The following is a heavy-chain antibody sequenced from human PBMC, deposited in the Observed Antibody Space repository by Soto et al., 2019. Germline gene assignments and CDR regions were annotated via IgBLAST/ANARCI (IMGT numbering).Heavy chain of an antibody. CDR2: IIPIFGTA. D-gene: IGHD3-22*01. J-gene: IGHJ5*02. CDR1: RGTFSSYS. CDR3: ARDSPCDSIPHLNWFDP. Sequence: SVNVSFKSSRGTFSSYSISWVRQAPGQGLEWMGGIIPIFGTANYAQEFQGRVTITADESTSTAYMELSSLRSEDTAVYYCARDSPCDSIPHLNWFDPWGQGTLVTVSS. V-gene: IGHV1-69*13.